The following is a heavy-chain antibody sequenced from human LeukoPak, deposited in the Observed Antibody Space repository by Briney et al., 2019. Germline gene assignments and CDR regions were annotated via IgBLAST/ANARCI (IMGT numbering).Heavy chain of an antibody. CDR1: GESFSDYY. CDR2: INHSGRT. CDR3: ARHEGYSSGWYPFDY. J-gene: IGHJ4*02. V-gene: IGHV4-34*01. Sequence: PSETLSLTCAVYGESFSDYYWSWIRQPPGKGLEWIGEINHSGRTNYKPSLKSRATISVDTSKNQFSLTLSSVTAADTGVYYCARHEGYSSGWYPFDYWGQGTLVTVSS. D-gene: IGHD6-19*01.